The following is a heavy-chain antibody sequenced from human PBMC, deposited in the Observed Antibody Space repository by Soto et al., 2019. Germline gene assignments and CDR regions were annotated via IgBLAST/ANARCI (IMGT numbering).Heavy chain of an antibody. J-gene: IGHJ4*02. CDR1: GGSISSYY. CDR2: IYYSGST. V-gene: IGHV4-59*01. Sequence: SETLSLTCTVSGGSISSYYWSWIRQPPGKGLEWIGYIYYSGSTNYNPSLKSRVTISVDTSKNQFSLKLSSVTAADTAVYYCATSYGDYRGVFDYWGQGTLVTVSS. CDR3: ATSYGDYRGVFDY. D-gene: IGHD4-17*01.